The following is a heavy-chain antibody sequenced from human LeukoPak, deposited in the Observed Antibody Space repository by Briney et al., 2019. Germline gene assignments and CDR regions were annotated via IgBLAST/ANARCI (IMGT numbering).Heavy chain of an antibody. V-gene: IGHV1-2*02. D-gene: IGHD6-13*01. J-gene: IGHJ5*02. CDR1: GYTFSGYY. Sequence: ASVKVSCKASGYTFSGYYIHWVRQAPGQGLEWMGWINSNSGDTEYAQTFQGRVTMTRETSISTFYMDLIGLRSDDTAVYYCAMIAASGTWGQGTLVTVSS. CDR2: INSNSGDT. CDR3: AMIAASGT.